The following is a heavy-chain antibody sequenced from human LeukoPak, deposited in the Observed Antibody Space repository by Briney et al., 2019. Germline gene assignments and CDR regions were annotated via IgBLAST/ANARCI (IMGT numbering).Heavy chain of an antibody. CDR1: GGTFSSYA. J-gene: IGHJ4*02. CDR3: AREAMIVVVIEEESKFDY. D-gene: IGHD3-22*01. V-gene: IGHV1-69*04. Sequence: ASVKVSCKASGGTFSSYAISWARQAPGQGLEWMGRIIPILGIANYAQKFQGRVTITADKSTSTAYMELSSLEDTAVYYCAREAMIVVVIEEESKFDYWGQGTLVTVSS. CDR2: IIPILGIA.